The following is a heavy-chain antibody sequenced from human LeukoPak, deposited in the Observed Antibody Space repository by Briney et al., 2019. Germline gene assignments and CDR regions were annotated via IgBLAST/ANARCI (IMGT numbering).Heavy chain of an antibody. CDR1: GGTFSSYA. J-gene: IGHJ4*02. Sequence: ASVKVSCKASGGTFSSYAISWVRQAPGQGLEWMGGIIPIFGTANYAQKFQGRVTITADKSTSTAYMELSSLRSEDTAVYYCASQGIAVAGPDYWGQGTLVTVSS. D-gene: IGHD6-19*01. CDR2: IIPIFGTA. CDR3: ASQGIAVAGPDY. V-gene: IGHV1-69*06.